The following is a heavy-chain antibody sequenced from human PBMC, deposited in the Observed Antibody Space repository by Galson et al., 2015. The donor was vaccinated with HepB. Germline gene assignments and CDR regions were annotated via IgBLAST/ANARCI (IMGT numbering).Heavy chain of an antibody. CDR1: GGSFSGYY. J-gene: IGHJ3*02. D-gene: IGHD6-19*01. Sequence: SETLSLTCAVYGGSFSGYYWSWIRQPPGKGLEWIGEINHSGSTNYNPSLKSRVTISVDTSKNQFSLKLSSVTAADTAVYYCARGFRSIYSSGWYGDAFDIWGQGTMVTVPS. V-gene: IGHV4-34*01. CDR2: INHSGST. CDR3: ARGFRSIYSSGWYGDAFDI.